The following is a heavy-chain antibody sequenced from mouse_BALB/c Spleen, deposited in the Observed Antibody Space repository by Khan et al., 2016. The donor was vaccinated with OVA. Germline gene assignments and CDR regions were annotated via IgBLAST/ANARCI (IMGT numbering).Heavy chain of an antibody. D-gene: IGHD2-14*01. J-gene: IGHJ3*01. Sequence: QMLLEESGAELARPGASVKMSCKASGYTFTSYTTHWIKLMPGQGLEWIGYINPSNGYTNYHQKFKDKATLTADKSSTTASMQLSSLTSDDSAVYNSVRDRAYYRNDGWFANWGQGTLVTVSA. V-gene: IGHV1-4*01. CDR2: INPSNGYT. CDR3: VRDRAYYRNDGWFAN. CDR1: GYTFTSYT.